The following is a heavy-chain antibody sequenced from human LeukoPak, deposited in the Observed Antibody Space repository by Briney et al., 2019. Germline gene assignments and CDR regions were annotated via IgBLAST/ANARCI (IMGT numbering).Heavy chain of an antibody. CDR2: IYYSGTT. D-gene: IGHD6-13*01. Sequence: SETLSLTCTVSGGSIGTYSWNWIRQPPGKGLEWIGYIYYSGTTNYNPSLKNRVTISVDTSKNQFSLKLSSVTAADTAVYYCARGVYIAAAQYAYWGQGTLVTVSS. V-gene: IGHV4-59*01. CDR1: GGSIGTYS. J-gene: IGHJ4*02. CDR3: ARGVYIAAAQYAY.